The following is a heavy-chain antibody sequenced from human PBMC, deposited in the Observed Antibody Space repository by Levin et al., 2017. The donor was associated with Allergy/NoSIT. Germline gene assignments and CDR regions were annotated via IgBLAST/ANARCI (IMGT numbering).Heavy chain of an antibody. CDR2: IWYDGSNK. Sequence: PGGSLRLSCAASGFTFSSYGMHWVRQAPGKGLEWVAVIWYDGSNKYYADSVKGRFTISRDNSKNTLYLQMNSLRAEDTAVYYCARDLVGATPFDYWGQGTLVTVSS. CDR1: GFTFSSYG. CDR3: ARDLVGATPFDY. D-gene: IGHD5-12*01. J-gene: IGHJ4*02. V-gene: IGHV3-33*01.